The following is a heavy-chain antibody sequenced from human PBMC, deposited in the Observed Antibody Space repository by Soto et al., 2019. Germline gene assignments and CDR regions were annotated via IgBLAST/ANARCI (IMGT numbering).Heavy chain of an antibody. CDR3: ARDNVVVAPFMFDP. Sequence: SETLSLTCTVSGGSISSYYWSWIRQPPGKGLEWIGYIYYSGSTNYNPSLKSRVTISVDTSKNQFSLKLSSVTAADTAVYYCARDNVVVAPFMFDPWGQGTLVTVSS. D-gene: IGHD2-15*01. J-gene: IGHJ5*02. V-gene: IGHV4-59*01. CDR2: IYYSGST. CDR1: GGSISSYY.